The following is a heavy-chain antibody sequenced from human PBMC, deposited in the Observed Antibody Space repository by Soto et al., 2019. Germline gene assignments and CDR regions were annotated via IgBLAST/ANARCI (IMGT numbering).Heavy chain of an antibody. CDR1: GFFFSSYA. J-gene: IGHJ4*02. Sequence: EVQLLESGGGLVQPGGSLRLSCAASGFFFSSYAMGWVRQAPGKGLEWVSTISGSSGNTYYADSVKGRFTISKDDSKNTVYLQMNGLRAEDTAVYYCAKDLGLLWFGESSSSFDYWGQGTLVTVSS. V-gene: IGHV3-23*01. D-gene: IGHD3-10*01. CDR3: AKDLGLLWFGESSSSFDY. CDR2: ISGSSGNT.